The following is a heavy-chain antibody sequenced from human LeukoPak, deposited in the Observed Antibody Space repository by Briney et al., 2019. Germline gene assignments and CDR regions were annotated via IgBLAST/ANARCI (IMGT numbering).Heavy chain of an antibody. CDR1: GDSISSNY. CDR2: IYYSGST. V-gene: IGHV4-59*01. D-gene: IGHD3-10*01. J-gene: IGHJ3*02. Sequence: PSETLSLTCTVSGDSISSNYWSWIRQPPGKGLEWIGYIYYSGSTNYNPSLKSRVTISVDTSKNQFSLKLSSVTAADTALYYCAREGDDSGSYPSDAFDIWGQGTMVTVSS. CDR3: AREGDDSGSYPSDAFDI.